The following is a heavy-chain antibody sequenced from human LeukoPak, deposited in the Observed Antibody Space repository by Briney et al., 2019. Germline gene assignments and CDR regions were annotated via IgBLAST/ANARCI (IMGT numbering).Heavy chain of an antibody. CDR1: GFTFSSYA. Sequence: PGGSMRLSCAASGFTFSSYAMSWVRQAPGKGLEWVSAISGSGGSTYYADSVKGRFTISTDNSKNTLYLQMNSLRAEDTAVYYCAKDGEWELSGAYFDYWGQGTLVTVSS. CDR2: ISGSGGST. CDR3: AKDGEWELSGAYFDY. J-gene: IGHJ4*02. V-gene: IGHV3-23*01. D-gene: IGHD1-26*01.